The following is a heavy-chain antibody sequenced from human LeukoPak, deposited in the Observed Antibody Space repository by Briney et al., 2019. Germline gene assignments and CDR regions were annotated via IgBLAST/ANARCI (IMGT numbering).Heavy chain of an antibody. CDR1: GGSISSSSYY. D-gene: IGHD2-8*01. CDR2: IYYSGIT. Sequence: SETLSLTCTVSGGSISSSSYYWGWIRQPPGKGLEWIGSIYYSGITYYNPYLKSRVTISVDTSKNQFSLRLSSVTATDTAVYYCARGDSLRGLSYYYMDVWGKGTTVTVSS. J-gene: IGHJ6*03. V-gene: IGHV4-39*01. CDR3: ARGDSLRGLSYYYMDV.